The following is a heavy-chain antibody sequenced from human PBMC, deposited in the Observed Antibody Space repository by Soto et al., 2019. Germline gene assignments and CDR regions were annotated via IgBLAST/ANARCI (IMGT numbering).Heavy chain of an antibody. Sequence: GGSLRLSCAASGFTFSDHYMDWVRQAPGKGLEWVGRTRNKVNSYTTEYAASVKGRFTISRDDSKNSLYLQMNSLKTEDTAVYYCARVNRLQYYYGMDVWGQGTTVTVSS. D-gene: IGHD4-4*01. CDR1: GFTFSDHY. V-gene: IGHV3-72*01. CDR2: TRNKVNSYTT. J-gene: IGHJ6*02. CDR3: ARVNRLQYYYGMDV.